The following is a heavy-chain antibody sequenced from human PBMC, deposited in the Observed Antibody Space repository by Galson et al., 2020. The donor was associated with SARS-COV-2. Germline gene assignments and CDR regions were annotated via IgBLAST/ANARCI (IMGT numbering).Heavy chain of an antibody. J-gene: IGHJ4*02. CDR3: ARVPSVVAVADY. Sequence: SETLSLTCTVSGGSISSSSYYWGWIRQPPGKGPEWIGSIYYSGSTYYNPSLKSRVTISVDTSKNQFSLKLSSVTAADTAVYYCARVPSVVAVADYWGQGTLVTVSS. V-gene: IGHV4-39*07. CDR1: GGSISSSSYY. CDR2: IYYSGST. D-gene: IGHD6-19*01.